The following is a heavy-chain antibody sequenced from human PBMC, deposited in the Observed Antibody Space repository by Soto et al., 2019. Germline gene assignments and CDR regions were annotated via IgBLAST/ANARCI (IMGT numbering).Heavy chain of an antibody. CDR3: ARDEYCSSTSCYSFAFDI. J-gene: IGHJ3*02. V-gene: IGHV4-31*03. D-gene: IGHD2-2*01. CDR1: GGSISSGGYY. Sequence: QVQLQESGPGLVKPSQTLSLTCTVSGGSISSGGYYWSWIRQHPGKGLEWIGYIYYSGSTSYNPSLKSRVTISVATSTNQFSLKLSSVTAADTAVYYCARDEYCSSTSCYSFAFDIWGQGTMVTVSS. CDR2: IYYSGST.